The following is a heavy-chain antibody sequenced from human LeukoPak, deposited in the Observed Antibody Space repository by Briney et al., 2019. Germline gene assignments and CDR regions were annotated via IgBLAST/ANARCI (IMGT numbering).Heavy chain of an antibody. Sequence: SETLSLTCTVSGGSISTYYWSWIRQPPGKGLEWIGYVYYSGNTIYNSSLKSRVTISVDKSKNQFSLKLSSVTAADTAVYYCARSYSSSGYYYYGMDLWGQGTTVTVSS. CDR1: GGSISTYY. J-gene: IGHJ6*02. V-gene: IGHV4-59*01. CDR3: ARSYSSSGYYYYGMDL. D-gene: IGHD6-6*01. CDR2: VYYSGNT.